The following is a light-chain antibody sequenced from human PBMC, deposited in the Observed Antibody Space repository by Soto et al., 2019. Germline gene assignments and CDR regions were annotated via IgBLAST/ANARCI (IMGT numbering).Light chain of an antibody. CDR2: RNN. J-gene: IGLJ3*02. V-gene: IGLV1-47*01. CDR3: ASWDDSLSGPV. Sequence: QSALTQPPSASGTPGQRVIISCSGSSSNIGSNYVYWYQQFPATAPKLLIYRNNQRPSGVPDRFSGSKSGTSASLAISGLRSEDEADYHCASWDDSLSGPVFGGGTKLTVL. CDR1: SSNIGSNY.